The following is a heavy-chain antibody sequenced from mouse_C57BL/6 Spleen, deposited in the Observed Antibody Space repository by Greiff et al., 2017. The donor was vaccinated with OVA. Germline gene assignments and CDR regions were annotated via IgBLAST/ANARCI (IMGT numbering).Heavy chain of an antibody. J-gene: IGHJ3*01. CDR1: GYTFTSYW. CDR2: IDPNSGGT. V-gene: IGHV1-72*01. Sequence: QVQLQQPGAELVKPGASVKLSCKASGYTFTSYWMHWVKQRPGRGLGWIGRIDPNSGGTKYNEKFRSKATLTVDKPSSTAYMQLSSLTSEDSAVYYCARSLYDYGGFAYWGQGTLVTVSA. CDR3: ARSLYDYGGFAY. D-gene: IGHD2-4*01.